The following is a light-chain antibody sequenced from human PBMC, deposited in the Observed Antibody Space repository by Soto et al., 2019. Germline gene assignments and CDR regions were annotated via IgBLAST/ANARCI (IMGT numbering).Light chain of an antibody. V-gene: IGKV3-11*01. CDR3: QQRSYWPPT. CDR1: QSVSSN. CDR2: DAS. Sequence: EIVMTQSPATLSVSPGERATHSCRASQSVSSNLAWYQQKPGQAPRLLTYDASNRATGIAPRFRGSGCGTDFTLTISSDQPEVFAVYICQQRSYWPPTFGQGTRLEI. J-gene: IGKJ5*01.